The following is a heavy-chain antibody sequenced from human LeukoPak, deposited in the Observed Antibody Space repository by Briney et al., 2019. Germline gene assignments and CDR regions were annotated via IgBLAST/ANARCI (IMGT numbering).Heavy chain of an antibody. CDR2: IYYSGST. J-gene: IGHJ5*02. V-gene: IGHV4-59*01. D-gene: IGHD1-14*01. Sequence: PSETLSLTCTVSGGSISSYYWSWIRQPPGKGLEWIGYIYYSGSTNYNPSLKSRVTISVDTSKNQFSLKLSSVTAADTAVYYCARVLNRVANNWFDPWGQGTLVTVSS. CDR3: ARVLNRVANNWFDP. CDR1: GGSISSYY.